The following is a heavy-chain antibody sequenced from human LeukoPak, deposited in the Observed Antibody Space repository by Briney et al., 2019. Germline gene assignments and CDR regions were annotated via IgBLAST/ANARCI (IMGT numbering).Heavy chain of an antibody. J-gene: IGHJ4*02. D-gene: IGHD3-10*01. CDR3: ARDPFNGSGSYYYLY. CDR2: IKQDGSEK. CDR1: GFTFSSYW. Sequence: GGSLRLSCAASGFTFSSYWMSWVRQAPGKWLEWVANIKQDGSEKYYVDSVKGRFTISRDNAKYSLYLQMNNLRAEDTALYYCARDPFNGSGSYYYLYWGQGTLVTVSS. V-gene: IGHV3-7*01.